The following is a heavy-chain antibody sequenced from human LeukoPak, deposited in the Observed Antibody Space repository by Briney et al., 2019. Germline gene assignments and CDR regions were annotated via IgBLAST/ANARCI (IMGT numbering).Heavy chain of an antibody. CDR3: ARGPYDSSGYTPLSRIRFDY. D-gene: IGHD3-22*01. Sequence: GGSLRLSCAASGFTFSSYSMNWVRQAPGKGLEWVSYISSSSSTIYYADSVKGRFTISRDNAKNSLYLQMNSLRDEDTAVYYCARGPYDSSGYTPLSRIRFDYWGQGTLVTVSS. V-gene: IGHV3-48*02. CDR2: ISSSSSTI. J-gene: IGHJ4*02. CDR1: GFTFSSYS.